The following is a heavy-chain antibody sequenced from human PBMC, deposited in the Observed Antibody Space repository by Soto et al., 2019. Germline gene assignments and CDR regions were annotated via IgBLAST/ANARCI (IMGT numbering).Heavy chain of an antibody. CDR1: GYSFTSYW. V-gene: IGHV5-51*01. Sequence: PGESLKISCKGSGYSFTSYWIGWVRQMPGKGLEWMGIIYPGDSDTRYSPSFQGQVTISADKSISTAYLQWSSLKASETGMYYCARLPGFVDYYFGMDVWGKGTTVTVSS. CDR2: IYPGDSDT. CDR3: ARLPGFVDYYFGMDV. D-gene: IGHD3-3*01. J-gene: IGHJ6*04.